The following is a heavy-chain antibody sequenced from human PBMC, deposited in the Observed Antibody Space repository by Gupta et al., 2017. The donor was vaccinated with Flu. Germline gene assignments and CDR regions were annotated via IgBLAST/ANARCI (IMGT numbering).Heavy chain of an antibody. J-gene: IGHJ4*02. CDR2: ISSGSSTI. V-gene: IGHV3-48*01. D-gene: IGHD6-19*01. CDR1: S. Sequence: SMHWVRQAPGKGLEGISYISSGSSTIDDAYSVRGRFTICSDNAKNSKYLQISRMGAEDAAVYCGGRGLALAGTMFDVWGQGTMVPVSS. CDR3: GRGLALAGTMFDV.